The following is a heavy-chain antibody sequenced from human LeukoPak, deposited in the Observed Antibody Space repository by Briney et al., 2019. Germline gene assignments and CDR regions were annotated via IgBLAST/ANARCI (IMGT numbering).Heavy chain of an antibody. V-gene: IGHV4-59*08. CDR1: GGSISSYY. CDR3: AKLSSQYCTVGTCFFDY. CDR2: IYYSGST. D-gene: IGHD2-15*01. Sequence: SETLSLTCTVSGGSISSYYWSWIRQPPGKGLEWIGYIYYSGSTNYNPSLKSRVTISVDTSKNQFSLKLSSVTAADTAVYYCAKLSSQYCTVGTCFFDYWGQGTLVTVSS. J-gene: IGHJ4*02.